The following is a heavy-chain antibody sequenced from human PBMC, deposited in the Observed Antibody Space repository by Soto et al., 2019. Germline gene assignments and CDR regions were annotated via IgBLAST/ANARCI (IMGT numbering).Heavy chain of an antibody. Sequence: QVQLQESGPGLVKPSQTLSLSCTVSGVSIRTGGYYWSWIRQHPGKGLEWIGYTSYSRSNYYNPALKRRVAISLDTSKNPFSPKLSSVTAADTTVYFCARWRDYGPDYWGQGTLVAVSS. CDR2: TSYSRSN. D-gene: IGHD4-17*01. V-gene: IGHV4-31*03. CDR1: GVSIRTGGYY. CDR3: ARWRDYGPDY. J-gene: IGHJ4*02.